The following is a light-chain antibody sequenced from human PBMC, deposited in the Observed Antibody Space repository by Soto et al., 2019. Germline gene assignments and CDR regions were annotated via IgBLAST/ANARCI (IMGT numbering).Light chain of an antibody. V-gene: IGKV3-20*01. CDR2: GAS. Sequence: EIVLTQSPGTLSLSPGERATLSCRASQSVSTTYLAWYQQKPGQAPKLLIYGASIRATGIPDRFSGGGSGTDFTLTVSRLQPEDFAVYYCQQYGSSPYTFGQGTKLEI. CDR1: QSVSTTY. CDR3: QQYGSSPYT. J-gene: IGKJ2*01.